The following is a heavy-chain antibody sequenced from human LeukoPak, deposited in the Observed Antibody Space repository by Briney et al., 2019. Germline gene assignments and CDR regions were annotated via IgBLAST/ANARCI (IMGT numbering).Heavy chain of an antibody. J-gene: IGHJ6*02. CDR1: GFTFSSYE. CDR3: ARDVGVPGYYFGMDV. CDR2: ISSSGSII. D-gene: IGHD2-2*01. Sequence: GGSLRLSCAASGFTFSSYEMNWVRQAPGKGLEWVSYISSSGSIIYYADFVKGRFTISRDNAKNTLYLQMNSLRAEDTAVYYCARDVGVPGYYFGMDVWGQGTTVTVSS. V-gene: IGHV3-48*03.